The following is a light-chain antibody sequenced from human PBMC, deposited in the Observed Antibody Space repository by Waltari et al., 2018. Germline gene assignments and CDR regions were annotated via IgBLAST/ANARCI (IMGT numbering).Light chain of an antibody. J-gene: IGLJ1*01. CDR3: ISYAGNNKYV. CDR2: EVT. V-gene: IGLV2-8*01. CDR1: SSDVGAYNY. Sequence: QSALTQPPSASGSPGQSVTISCTGTSSDVGAYNYVSWYQQYPDKAPKLMFYEVTKRPSGVPDRFSGSKSGNTASLTVSGLQAEDEADYYCISYAGNNKYVLGAGTKVTVL.